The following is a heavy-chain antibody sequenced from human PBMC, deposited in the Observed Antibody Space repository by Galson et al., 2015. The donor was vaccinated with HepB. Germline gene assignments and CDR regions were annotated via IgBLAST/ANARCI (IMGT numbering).Heavy chain of an antibody. Sequence: QSGAEVKKPGESLKISCKGSGYSFTSYWIGWVRQMPGKGLEWMGIIYPGDSDTRYSPSFQGQVTISADKSISTAYLQWSSLKASDTAMYYCARDPSRLLRFGDDGGAGDYWGQGTLVTVSS. D-gene: IGHD3-10*01. V-gene: IGHV5-51*01. CDR2: IYPGDSDT. CDR3: ARDPSRLLRFGDDGGAGDY. J-gene: IGHJ4*02. CDR1: GYSFTSYW.